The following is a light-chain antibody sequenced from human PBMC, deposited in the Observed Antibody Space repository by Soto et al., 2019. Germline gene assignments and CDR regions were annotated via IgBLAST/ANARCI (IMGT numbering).Light chain of an antibody. Sequence: IQMTHSPSSLSASVVDRVKITCRASQAIDSWLAWYQQKPGEAPKLLIFTGSLLHSGVPPRFSGSGSGTDFTLTISSLQPEDFATYYCQQTLSFPPTFGQGTKVDI. V-gene: IGKV1-12*01. CDR2: TGS. J-gene: IGKJ1*01. CDR3: QQTLSFPPT. CDR1: QAIDSW.